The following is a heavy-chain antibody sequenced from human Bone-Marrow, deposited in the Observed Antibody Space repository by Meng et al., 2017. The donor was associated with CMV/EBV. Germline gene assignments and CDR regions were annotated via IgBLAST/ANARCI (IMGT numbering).Heavy chain of an antibody. CDR3: ARVDTAMAFDY. D-gene: IGHD5-18*01. V-gene: IGHV1-2*02. CDR1: AYTFSAYY. CDR2: SNPVNGDT. J-gene: IGHJ4*02. Sequence: ASAKVSCKPSAYTFSAYYMHWVRQAPGRGLEWMGWSNPVNGDTKYAQKFQGRVTMTRDTSISTAYMELSSLTSDDTAVYYCARVDTAMAFDYWGQGTLVTVSS.